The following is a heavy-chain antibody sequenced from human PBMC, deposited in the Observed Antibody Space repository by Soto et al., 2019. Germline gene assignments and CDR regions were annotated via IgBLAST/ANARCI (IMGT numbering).Heavy chain of an antibody. CDR1: GGSIISSSYY. V-gene: IGHV4-39*01. CDR3: ARLGSSSYYYYYGMDV. Sequence: SETLSLTCTVSGGSIISSSYYWGWIRQPPGKGLEWIGSIYYSGSTYYNPSLKSRVTISVDTSKNQFSLKLSSVTAADTAVYYCARLGSSSYYYYYGMDVWGQGTTVT. J-gene: IGHJ6*02. CDR2: IYYSGST. D-gene: IGHD2-2*01.